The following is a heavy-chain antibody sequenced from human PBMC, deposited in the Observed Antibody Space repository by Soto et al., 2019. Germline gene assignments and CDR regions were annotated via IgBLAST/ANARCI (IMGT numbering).Heavy chain of an antibody. V-gene: IGHV4-39*01. CDR2: IYYSGRS. CDR1: GGSITSSSYY. Sequence: KTSETLSLTCTVSGGSITSSSYYWGWIRQPPGKGLEWIGGIYYSGRSYYNPSLKSRVTMSVDTSKNQFSLTPNSVTAADAAVYYCARQRTTVVTQAYFDHWGQGTLVTVSS. CDR3: ARQRTTVVTQAYFDH. D-gene: IGHD4-17*01. J-gene: IGHJ4*02.